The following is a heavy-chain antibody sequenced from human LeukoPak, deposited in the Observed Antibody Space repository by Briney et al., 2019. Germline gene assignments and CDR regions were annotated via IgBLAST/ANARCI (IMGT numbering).Heavy chain of an antibody. V-gene: IGHV3-23*01. CDR2: ISGSGGRT. CDR3: ARFNDYGDYLFDY. J-gene: IGHJ4*02. D-gene: IGHD4-17*01. Sequence: PGGSLRLSCAASGFTFSSYAMSWLRQAPGKGLEWVSSISGSGGRTYYADSAKGQFTISRDNSKNPLYLQMNSRRADDTAVYYCARFNDYGDYLFDYWVQGTLVSV. CDR1: GFTFSSYA.